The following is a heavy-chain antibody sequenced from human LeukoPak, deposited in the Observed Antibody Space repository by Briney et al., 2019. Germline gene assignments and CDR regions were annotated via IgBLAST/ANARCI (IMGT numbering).Heavy chain of an antibody. V-gene: IGHV3-23*01. CDR3: AKDPPIVVVAEEGDY. CDR1: GFTFSSYA. CDR2: ISGSGGST. Sequence: GGSLRLSCAASGFTFSSYAMSWVRQAPGKGLEWVSAISGSGGSTYYAGSVKGRFTISRDNSKNTLYLQMNSLRAEDTAVYYCAKDPPIVVVAEEGDYWGQGTLVTVSS. D-gene: IGHD2-15*01. J-gene: IGHJ4*02.